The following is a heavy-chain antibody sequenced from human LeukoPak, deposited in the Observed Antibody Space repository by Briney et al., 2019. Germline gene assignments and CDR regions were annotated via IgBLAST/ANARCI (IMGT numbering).Heavy chain of an antibody. V-gene: IGHV1-18*01. CDR3: ARVVSRGRRRSNGRVVGWFDP. J-gene: IGHJ5*02. CDR2: ISAYNGNT. CDR1: GYTFTSYG. Sequence: SSVKVSCKASGYTFTSYGISWVRQAPGQGLEWMGWISAYNGNTNYAQKLQGRVTMTTDTSTSTAYMELRSLRSDDTAVYYCARVVSRGRRRSNGRVVGWFDPWGQGTLVTVSS. D-gene: IGHD3-10*02.